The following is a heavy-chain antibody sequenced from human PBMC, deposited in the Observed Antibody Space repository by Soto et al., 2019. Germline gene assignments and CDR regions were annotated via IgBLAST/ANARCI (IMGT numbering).Heavy chain of an antibody. J-gene: IGHJ6*02. CDR3: ARLGGYSDYYYYGMDV. Sequence: GASVKVSCKASGGTFSSYAISWVRQAPGQGLEWMGGIIPIFGTANYAQKFQGSVTITADESTSTAYMEMSSLRSEDTAVYYCARLGGYSDYYYYGMDVWGQGTTVTVSS. D-gene: IGHD3-22*01. CDR1: GGTFSSYA. V-gene: IGHV1-69*13. CDR2: IIPIFGTA.